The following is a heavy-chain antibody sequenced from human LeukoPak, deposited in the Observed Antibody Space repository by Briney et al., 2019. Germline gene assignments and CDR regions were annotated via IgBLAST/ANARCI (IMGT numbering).Heavy chain of an antibody. Sequence: PGGSLRLSCAASEFSFSITWMHWVRQPPGQGLVWVPRITSYGTSTSYAEYVKGRFTISRDNAKNTLYLQMNSLRAEDTAVYYCARGQDTVVTSRDAFDIWGQGTMVTVSS. J-gene: IGHJ3*02. CDR1: EFSFSITW. V-gene: IGHV3-74*03. D-gene: IGHD4-23*01. CDR2: ITSYGTST. CDR3: ARGQDTVVTSRDAFDI.